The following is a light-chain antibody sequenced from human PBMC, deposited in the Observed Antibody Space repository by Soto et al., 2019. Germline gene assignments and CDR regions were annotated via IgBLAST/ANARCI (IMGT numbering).Light chain of an antibody. V-gene: IGLV1-47*01. CDR3: AAWDDSLSGYV. CDR2: RND. J-gene: IGLJ1*01. Sequence: QSVLTQPPSASETPGQGVTISCSGSSSNIGSNYVYWYQQLPGTAPKLLIYRNDQRPSGVPDRFSGSKSGTSASLAISGLRSEDEADYYCAAWDDSLSGYVFGTGTKLTVL. CDR1: SSNIGSNY.